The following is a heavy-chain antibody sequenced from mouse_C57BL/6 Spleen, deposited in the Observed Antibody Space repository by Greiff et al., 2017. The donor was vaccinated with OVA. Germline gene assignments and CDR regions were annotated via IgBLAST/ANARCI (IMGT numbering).Heavy chain of an antibody. CDR3: ARFYYGNYMYAMDY. CDR1: GYAFSSSW. V-gene: IGHV1-82*01. Sequence: QVQLKQSGPELVKPGASVKLSCKASGYAFSSSWMNWVKQRPGQGLEWIGRIYPGGGDTNYNGKFKGKATLTADKSSSTAYMQLSSLTSEDSAVYFCARFYYGNYMYAMDYWGQGTSVTVSS. CDR2: IYPGGGDT. J-gene: IGHJ4*01. D-gene: IGHD2-1*01.